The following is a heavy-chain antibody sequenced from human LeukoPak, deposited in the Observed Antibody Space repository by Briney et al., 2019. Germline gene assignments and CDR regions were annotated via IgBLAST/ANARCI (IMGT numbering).Heavy chain of an antibody. D-gene: IGHD6-6*01. Sequence: GESLKISCKGSGYRFTSYWIGWVRQMPGKGLEWMGIIYPGDSDTRYSPSFQGQVTISADKSISTAYLQWSSLKASDTAMYYCARQQRSSSSPGVEAFDIWGQGTMVTVSS. J-gene: IGHJ3*02. CDR3: ARQQRSSSSPGVEAFDI. CDR1: GYRFTSYW. V-gene: IGHV5-51*01. CDR2: IYPGDSDT.